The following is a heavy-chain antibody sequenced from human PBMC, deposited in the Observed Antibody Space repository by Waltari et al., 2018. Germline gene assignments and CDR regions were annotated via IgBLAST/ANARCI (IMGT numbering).Heavy chain of an antibody. CDR2: IYYSGST. Sequence: QVQLQESGPGLVKPSETLSLTCTVSGGSISSYYWSWIRQPPGKGLEWIGYIYYSGSTNYNPSLKSRVTISVDTSKNQFSLKLSSVTAADTAVYYCARSVIPVDYWGQGTLVTVSS. CDR1: GGSISSYY. CDR3: ARSVIPVDY. J-gene: IGHJ4*02. V-gene: IGHV4-59*01. D-gene: IGHD2-2*02.